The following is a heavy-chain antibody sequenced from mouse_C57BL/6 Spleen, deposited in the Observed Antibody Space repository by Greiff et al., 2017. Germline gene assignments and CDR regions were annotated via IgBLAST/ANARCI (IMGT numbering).Heavy chain of an antibody. V-gene: IGHV1-81*01. CDR3: ADSNYLYYAMDC. Sequence: VQLQQSGAELARPGASVKLSCKASGYTFTSYGISWVKQSTGQGLEWIGEIYPRSGNTFYNEKFKGKATLTAAKSSSKAYMELRSLTSDDAAVYVCADSNYLYYAMDCWGQGTSVTVSS. CDR1: GYTFTSYG. D-gene: IGHD2-5*01. CDR2: IYPRSGNT. J-gene: IGHJ4*01.